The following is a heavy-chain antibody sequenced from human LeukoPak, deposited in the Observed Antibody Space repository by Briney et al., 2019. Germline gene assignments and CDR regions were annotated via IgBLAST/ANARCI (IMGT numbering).Heavy chain of an antibody. CDR2: IYFSGST. Sequence: SETLSLTCTVSGGSVSSGTYFWSWIRQPPGKGLEWIGYIYFSGSTNYNPSLKSRVTISVDTSKNQFSLKLSSVTAADTAVYYCAREEGITMVRGVTSYYYYGMTSGAKGPRSPSPQ. CDR1: GGSVSSGTYF. CDR3: AREEGITMVRGVTSYYYYGMTS. J-gene: IGHJ6*04. V-gene: IGHV4-61*01. D-gene: IGHD3-10*01.